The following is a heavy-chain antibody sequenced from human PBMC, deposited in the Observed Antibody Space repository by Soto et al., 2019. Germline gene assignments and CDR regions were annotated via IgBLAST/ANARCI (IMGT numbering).Heavy chain of an antibody. V-gene: IGHV4-39*01. CDR3: ARTGWIAAAGRIYYFDY. D-gene: IGHD6-13*01. J-gene: IGHJ4*02. Sequence: SETLSLTCTVSGGSISSSSYYWGWIRQPPGKGLEWIGSIYYSGSTYYNPSLKSRVTISVDTSKNRFSLKLSSVTAADTAVYYCARTGWIAAAGRIYYFDYWGQGTLVTVSS. CDR2: IYYSGST. CDR1: GGSISSSSYY.